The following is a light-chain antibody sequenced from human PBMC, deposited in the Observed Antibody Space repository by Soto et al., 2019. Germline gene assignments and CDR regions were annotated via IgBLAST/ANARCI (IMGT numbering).Light chain of an antibody. V-gene: IGKV1-5*03. CDR2: KAS. Sequence: DIQMTQSPSTLSASVGDRVTITCRASQSISSWLAWYQQKPGKAPKLLIYKASSLESGVPSRFSGSGSGTEFTLTISSLQPDDFATSYCQQYNSLYTFGQWTKLEIK. CDR1: QSISSW. CDR3: QQYNSLYT. J-gene: IGKJ2*01.